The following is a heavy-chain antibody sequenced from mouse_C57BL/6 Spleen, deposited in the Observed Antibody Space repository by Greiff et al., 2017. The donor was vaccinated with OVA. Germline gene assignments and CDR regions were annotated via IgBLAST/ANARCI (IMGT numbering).Heavy chain of an antibody. CDR2: ISYDGST. CDR1: GYSITSGYY. V-gene: IGHV3-6*01. J-gene: IGHJ2*01. Sequence: DVKLVESGPGLVKPSQSLSLTCSVTGYSITSGYYWNWIRKFPGNKLEWMGYISYDGSTKYNPSLKNRISITRDTSKNQFFLKLNSVTTEDTATYYCARDGGSYFDYWGQGTTLTVSS. CDR3: ARDGGSYFDY. D-gene: IGHD3-1*01.